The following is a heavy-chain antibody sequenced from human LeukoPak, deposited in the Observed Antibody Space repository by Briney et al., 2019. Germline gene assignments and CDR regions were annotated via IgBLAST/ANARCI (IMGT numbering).Heavy chain of an antibody. J-gene: IGHJ4*02. CDR2: IIPIFGTA. V-gene: IGHV1-69*13. CDR3: ARGFYDSSGYHPLDY. D-gene: IGHD3-22*01. CDR1: GGTFSSYA. Sequence: SVKVSCKASGGTFSSYAISWVRQAPGQGLEWMGGIIPIFGTANYAQKFQGRVTITADESTSTAYMELSSLRFEDTAVYYCARGFYDSSGYHPLDYWGQGTLVTVSS.